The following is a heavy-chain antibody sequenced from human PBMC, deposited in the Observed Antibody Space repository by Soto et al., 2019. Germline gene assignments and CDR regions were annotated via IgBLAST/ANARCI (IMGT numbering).Heavy chain of an antibody. V-gene: IGHV1-69*13. D-gene: IGHD3-3*01. J-gene: IGHJ6*02. CDR2: IIPIFGTA. CDR1: GGTFSSYA. CDR3: AIGITIFGVVIMSPYYYGMDV. Sequence: ASVKVSCKASGGTFSSYAISWVRQAPGQGLEWMGGIIPIFGTANYAQKFQGRVTITADESTSTAYMELSSLRSEDTAVYYCAIGITIFGVVIMSPYYYGMDVWGQGTTVTVSS.